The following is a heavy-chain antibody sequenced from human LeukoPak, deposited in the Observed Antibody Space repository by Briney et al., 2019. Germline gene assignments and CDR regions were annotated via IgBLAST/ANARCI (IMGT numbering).Heavy chain of an antibody. CDR1: GFTVISNY. D-gene: IGHD2-2*01. Sequence: GGSLRLSCAASGFTVISNYMSWVRQAPGKGLEWVSGIYSGGSTYYADSVKGRFTISRDNSKNTLYLQMNRLRAEDTALYYCARVPDAMLGYFDYWGQGTLVTVSS. CDR2: IYSGGST. V-gene: IGHV3-53*01. J-gene: IGHJ4*02. CDR3: ARVPDAMLGYFDY.